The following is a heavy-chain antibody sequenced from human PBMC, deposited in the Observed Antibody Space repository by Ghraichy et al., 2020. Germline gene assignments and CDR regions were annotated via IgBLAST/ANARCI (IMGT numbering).Heavy chain of an antibody. CDR3: ARDQEWRASSSGFDP. D-gene: IGHD2-2*01. Sequence: SQTLSLTCTVSGDSLNNYYWSWIRQAPGKGLEWIGSIYHNGRTKYNPSLKSRVTMSVDTSKNHFSLSLTSVTAADTAVFYCARDQEWRASSSGFDPWGQGTLVSVSP. J-gene: IGHJ5*02. CDR2: IYHNGRT. V-gene: IGHV4-59*01. CDR1: GDSLNNYY.